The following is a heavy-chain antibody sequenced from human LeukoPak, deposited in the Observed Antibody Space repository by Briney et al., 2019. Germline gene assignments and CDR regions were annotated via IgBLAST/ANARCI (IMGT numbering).Heavy chain of an antibody. V-gene: IGHV3-30*02. CDR2: IRYEGSSK. CDR1: GFTFSNYG. Sequence: GGSLRLSCAASGFTFSNYGMHWVRQAPDKGLEWVAFIRYEGSSKYYADSVKGRFTISRDNSKNTLYLQMDSLRPEDTAVYYGGEELDLSDFDYWGQGTLVTVSS. D-gene: IGHD3-9*01. CDR3: GEELDLSDFDY. J-gene: IGHJ4*02.